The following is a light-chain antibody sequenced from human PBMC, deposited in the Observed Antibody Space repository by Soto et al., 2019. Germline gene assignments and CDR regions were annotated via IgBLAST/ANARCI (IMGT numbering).Light chain of an antibody. CDR2: DAS. J-gene: IGKJ1*01. Sequence: IQMTQSPSTLPASVGDRVTITCRASQNISSWLAWYQQKSGKAPQVLIYDASSLESGVPSRFSGSGSGTEFTLTISSLQPDDFGTYFCQQYDSYPWTFGQGTKVDIK. CDR3: QQYDSYPWT. CDR1: QNISSW. V-gene: IGKV1-5*01.